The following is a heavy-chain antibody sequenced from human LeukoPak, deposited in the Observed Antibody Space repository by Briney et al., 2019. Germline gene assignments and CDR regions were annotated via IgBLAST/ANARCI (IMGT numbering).Heavy chain of an antibody. CDR3: ARVSHYCSGGSCYLARYYFDY. CDR2: IYYSGST. J-gene: IGHJ4*02. D-gene: IGHD2-15*01. CDR1: GGSISSGDYY. Sequence: PSQTLSLTCTVSGGSISSGDYYWSWIRQPPGKGLEWIGYIYYSGSTYYNPSLKSRVTISVDTSKNQFSLKLSSVTAADTAVYYCARVSHYCSGGSCYLARYYFDYWGLGTLVTVSS. V-gene: IGHV4-30-4*01.